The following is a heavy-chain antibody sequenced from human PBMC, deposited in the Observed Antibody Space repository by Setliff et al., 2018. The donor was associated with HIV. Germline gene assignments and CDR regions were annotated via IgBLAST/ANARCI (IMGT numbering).Heavy chain of an antibody. J-gene: IGHJ3*02. CDR1: GFIVSSNY. CDR3: ARLSMLVGFRRAFDI. Sequence: PGGSLRLSCAASGFIVSSNYMSWVRQAPGKGLEWVSVIYSAGSTYYADSVKGRFTISRDNSKNALYLQMNSLRAEDTAVYYCARLSMLVGFRRAFDIWGHGTSVTVSS. CDR2: IYSAGST. D-gene: IGHD3-22*01. V-gene: IGHV3-53*01.